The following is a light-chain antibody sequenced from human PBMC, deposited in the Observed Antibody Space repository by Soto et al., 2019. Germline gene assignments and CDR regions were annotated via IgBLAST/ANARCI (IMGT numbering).Light chain of an antibody. CDR3: QQLDSYPLT. Sequence: DIQLTQSPSFLSASVGDRVTLTCRASQDISTYLAWYQQKPGKAPNLLIYVASTLQDGVPSRFSGPGSGTEFTLTITILQPADFATYYCQQLDSYPLTFRGGNEVEIK. CDR1: QDISTY. V-gene: IGKV1-9*01. J-gene: IGKJ4*01. CDR2: VAS.